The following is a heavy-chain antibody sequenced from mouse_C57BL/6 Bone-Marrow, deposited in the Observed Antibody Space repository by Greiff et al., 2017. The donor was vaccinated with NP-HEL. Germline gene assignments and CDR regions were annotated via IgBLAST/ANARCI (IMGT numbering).Heavy chain of an antibody. V-gene: IGHV1-55*01. J-gene: IGHJ1*03. CDR1: GYTFTSYW. D-gene: IGHD3-1*01. Sequence: VQLQQSGAELVKPGASVKMSCKASGYTFTSYWITWVKQRPGQGLEWIGDIYPGSGSTNYNEKFKSKATLTVDTSSSTAYMQLSSLTSEDSAVYYCARSGAAPFDVWGTGTTVTVSS. CDR2: IYPGSGST. CDR3: ARSGAAPFDV.